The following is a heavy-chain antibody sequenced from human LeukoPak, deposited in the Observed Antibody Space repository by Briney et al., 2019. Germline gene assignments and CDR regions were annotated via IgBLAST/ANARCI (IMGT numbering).Heavy chain of an antibody. CDR1: GYTFTSYD. CDR3: ASDYYYDSSGYPHPGPDAFDI. D-gene: IGHD3-22*01. V-gene: IGHV1-8*01. Sequence: ASVKVSCKASGYTFTSYDINWVRQATGQGLEWMGWMNPNSGNTGYARKFQGRVTMTRNTSISTAYMELSSLRSEDTAVYYCASDYYYDSSGYPHPGPDAFDIWGQGTMVTVSS. CDR2: MNPNSGNT. J-gene: IGHJ3*02.